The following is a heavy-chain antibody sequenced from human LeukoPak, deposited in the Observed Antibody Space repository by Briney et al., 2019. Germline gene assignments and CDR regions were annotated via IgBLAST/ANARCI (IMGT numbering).Heavy chain of an antibody. D-gene: IGHD5-24*01. CDR1: GFTVSTNY. V-gene: IGHV3-53*01. CDR3: ARGASRDGYNDAFDI. Sequence: GGSLRLSCAASGFTVSTNYMSWVRQAPGMGLEWVSVVYSGGSTKYADSVKGRFTISRDNSKNTLYLQMNSLRAEDTAVYYCARGASRDGYNDAFDIWGQGTMVTVSS. CDR2: VYSGGST. J-gene: IGHJ3*02.